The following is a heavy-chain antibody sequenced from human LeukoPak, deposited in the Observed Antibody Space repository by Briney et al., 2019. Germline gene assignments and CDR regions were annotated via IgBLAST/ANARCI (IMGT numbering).Heavy chain of an antibody. V-gene: IGHV4-31*01. Sequence: SQTLSLTCTVSGCSISSGGYYWSWLRQHPGKGLEWIVYIDYRGSTYDNPALKSQITIAVDTSKNQFSLKLRSVTAADTAVYYCARVYDFWSGYSWGGLDPWGQGTLVTVSS. J-gene: IGHJ5*02. CDR1: GCSISSGGYY. CDR2: IDYRGST. CDR3: ARVYDFWSGYSWGGLDP. D-gene: IGHD3-3*01.